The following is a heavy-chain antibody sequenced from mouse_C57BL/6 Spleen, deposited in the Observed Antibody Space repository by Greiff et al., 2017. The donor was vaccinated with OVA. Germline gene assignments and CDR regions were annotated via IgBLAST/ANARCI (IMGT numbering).Heavy chain of an antibody. Sequence: QVQLKQPGAELVKPGASVKLSCKASGYTFTSYWMHWVKQRPGQGLEWIGMIHPNSGSTHYNEKFKSKATLTVDKSSSTAYMQLSSLTSEDSAVYYCARGGIYYYFDYWGQGTTLTVSS. CDR3: ARGGIYYYFDY. V-gene: IGHV1-64*01. J-gene: IGHJ2*01. CDR1: GYTFTSYW. D-gene: IGHD1-1*01. CDR2: IHPNSGST.